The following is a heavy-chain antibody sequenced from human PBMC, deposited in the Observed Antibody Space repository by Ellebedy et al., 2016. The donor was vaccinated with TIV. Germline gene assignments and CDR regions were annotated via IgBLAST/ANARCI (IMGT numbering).Heavy chain of an antibody. CDR1: GYTFTSYD. CDR2: VNPNSGYT. D-gene: IGHD5-18*01. CDR3: GTPMVGDFSYYYMDV. V-gene: IGHV1-8*01. Sequence: ASVKVSXKASGYTFTSYDIHWVRQAPGQGLEWMGWVNPNSGYTGYAQMFQGRVTMTRNTSINTAYMELRSPRSDDTAVYYCGTPMVGDFSYYYMDVWGKGTTVTVSS. J-gene: IGHJ6*03.